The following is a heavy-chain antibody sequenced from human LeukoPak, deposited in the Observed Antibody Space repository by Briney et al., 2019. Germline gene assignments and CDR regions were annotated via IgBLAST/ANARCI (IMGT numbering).Heavy chain of an antibody. CDR2: IIPIFGTA. CDR3: ASNSAVDIVATVRGYYYYMDV. J-gene: IGHJ6*03. V-gene: IGHV1-69*05. D-gene: IGHD5-12*01. Sequence: GASVMVSCKASGGTFSSYAISWVRQAPGQGLEWMGGIIPIFGTANYAQKFQGRVTITTDESTSTAYMELSSLRSEDTAVYYCASNSAVDIVATVRGYYYYMDVWGKGTTVTVSS. CDR1: GGTFSSYA.